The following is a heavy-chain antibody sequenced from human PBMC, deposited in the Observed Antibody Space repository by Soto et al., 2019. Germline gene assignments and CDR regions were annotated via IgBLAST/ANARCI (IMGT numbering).Heavy chain of an antibody. CDR2: ISSRSSYI. D-gene: IGHD2-8*01. CDR3: ARDNVPSDFFDS. V-gene: IGHV3-21*01. Sequence: PGGSLRLSCSASGFTFNIHNMNWVRQAPGKGLGWVSSISSRSSYIYYSDSVKGRFTISRDNAKNSLYLQMNSLRAEDTAVYYCARDNVPSDFFDSWGQGTLVTVSS. J-gene: IGHJ4*02. CDR1: GFTFNIHN.